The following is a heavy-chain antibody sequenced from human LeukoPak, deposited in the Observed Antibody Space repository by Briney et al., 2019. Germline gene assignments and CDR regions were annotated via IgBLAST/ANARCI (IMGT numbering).Heavy chain of an antibody. V-gene: IGHV1-69*04. CDR2: ILPILGVT. CDR3: ARVPGRAVAGRAGWFDI. Sequence: SVKVSCKASGGTFSSDAVTWVRQAPGQGLEWVGRILPILGVTKYAEKFQGRLKMTADTSTNTAYMDLNSLTSDDTAVYFCARVPGRAVAGRAGWFDIWGQGTLVTVSS. CDR1: GGTFSSDA. J-gene: IGHJ5*01. D-gene: IGHD6-19*01.